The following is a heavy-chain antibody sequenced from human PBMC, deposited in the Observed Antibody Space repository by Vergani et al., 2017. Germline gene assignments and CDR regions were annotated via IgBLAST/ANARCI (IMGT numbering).Heavy chain of an antibody. CDR3: ARGIAAAGKLHPPDF. CDR1: GFTFSSYG. CDR2: IWYDGSNK. V-gene: IGHV3-33*01. J-gene: IGHJ4*02. Sequence: QVQLVESGGGVVQPGRSLRLSCAASGFTFSSYGMHWVRQAPGKGLEWVAVIWYDGSNKYYADSVKGRFTISRDNSKNTLYLQMNSLRAEDTAVYYCARGIAAAGKLHPPDFWGQGTLVTVSS. D-gene: IGHD6-13*01.